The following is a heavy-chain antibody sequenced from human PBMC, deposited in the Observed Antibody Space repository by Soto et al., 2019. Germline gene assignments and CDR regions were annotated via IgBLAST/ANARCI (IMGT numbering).Heavy chain of an antibody. Sequence: GGSLRLSCEASGFTFSDYWIHWVRRAPGRGLVWVSRVQGNGIGTNHADSVEGRFTISRDNAKNTVYLQMNGLRSDDTALYYCALPYAGDPAGFDYWGQGTLVTVSS. D-gene: IGHD2-21*02. J-gene: IGHJ4*02. V-gene: IGHV3-74*01. CDR2: VQGNGIGT. CDR3: ALPYAGDPAGFDY. CDR1: GFTFSDYW.